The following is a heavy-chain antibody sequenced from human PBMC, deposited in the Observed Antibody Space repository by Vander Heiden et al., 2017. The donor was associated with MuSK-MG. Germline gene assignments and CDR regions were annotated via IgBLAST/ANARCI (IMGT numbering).Heavy chain of an antibody. CDR2: IYYSGST. V-gene: IGHV4-31*02. D-gene: IGHD4-17*01. Sequence: QVQLQESGPALVKPSQTLSLPGTVPGGSISSGGYYWSWIRQHPGKGLEWSGYIYYSGSTYYNPSLKSRVTISVDTSKNQFSLKLSSVTAADTAVYYCARGGYGDPFDYWGQGTLVTVSS. J-gene: IGHJ4*02. CDR1: GGSISSGGYY. CDR3: ARGGYGDPFDY.